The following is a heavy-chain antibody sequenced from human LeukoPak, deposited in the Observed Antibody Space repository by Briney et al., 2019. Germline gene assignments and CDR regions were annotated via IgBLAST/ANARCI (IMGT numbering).Heavy chain of an antibody. Sequence: GGSLRLSCAASGFTFSSYAMSWVRQAPGKGLEWVSAISGSGGSTYYADSVKGRFTISRDNSKNTLYLQMNSLRAEDTAVYYCAKDRPSSWYFRVDYFDYWGQGTLVTVSS. CDR2: ISGSGGST. J-gene: IGHJ4*02. D-gene: IGHD6-13*01. V-gene: IGHV3-23*01. CDR3: AKDRPSSWYFRVDYFDY. CDR1: GFTFSSYA.